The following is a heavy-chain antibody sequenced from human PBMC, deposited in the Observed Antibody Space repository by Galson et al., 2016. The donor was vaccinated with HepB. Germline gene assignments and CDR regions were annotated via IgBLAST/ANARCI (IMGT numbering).Heavy chain of an antibody. Sequence: PALVKPTQTLTLTCTFSGFSLSTSGVGVGWIRQPPGKALEWLALIYWNDDKRYSPSLKSRLIITKDTSKNQVVLTMTNMDPVDTATYYCAHRFNGLGGLPNTFFDYWGQGTLVTVSS. CDR2: IYWNDDK. CDR3: AHRFNGLGGLPNTFFDY. J-gene: IGHJ4*02. D-gene: IGHD3-16*01. CDR1: GFSLSTSGVG. V-gene: IGHV2-5*01.